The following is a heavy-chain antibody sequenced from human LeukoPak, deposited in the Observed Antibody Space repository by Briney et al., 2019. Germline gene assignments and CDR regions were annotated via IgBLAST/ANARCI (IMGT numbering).Heavy chain of an antibody. V-gene: IGHV1-18*01. CDR1: GYTFTSHG. D-gene: IGHD5-24*01. CDR3: ARPPGRDGYNRYDY. Sequence: ASVKVSCKASGYTFTSHGISWVRQAPGQGLEWMGWIGAYNGNTNYAQKLQGRVTMTTDTSTSTAYMELRSLRSDDTAVYYCARPPGRDGYNRYDYRGQGTLGTVSS. J-gene: IGHJ4*02. CDR2: IGAYNGNT.